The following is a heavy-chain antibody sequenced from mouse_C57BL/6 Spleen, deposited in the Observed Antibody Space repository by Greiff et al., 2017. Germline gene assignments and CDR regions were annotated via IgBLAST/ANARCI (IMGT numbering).Heavy chain of an antibody. D-gene: IGHD1-1*01. CDR2: ISNGGGST. V-gene: IGHV5-12*01. J-gene: IGHJ2*01. Sequence: EVKLQESGGGLVQPGGSLKLSCAASGFTFSDYYMYWVRQTPEKRLEWVAYISNGGGSTYYPDTVKGRFTISRDNAKNTLYLQMSRLKSEDTAMYYCARHNYYGSSSYYFDYWGQGTTLTVSS. CDR3: ARHNYYGSSSYYFDY. CDR1: GFTFSDYY.